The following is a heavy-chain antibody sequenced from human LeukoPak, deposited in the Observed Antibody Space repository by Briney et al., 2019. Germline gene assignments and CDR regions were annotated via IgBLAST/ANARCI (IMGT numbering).Heavy chain of an antibody. Sequence: ASVKVSCKASGYTFTAYHMHWVRQAPGQGLEWMGRINPNSGGTNYPQKFQGRVTMTRDTSISTAYMELSRLRSDDTAVYYCARDLRYCSSNSCPSKDAFDIWGQGTMVTVSS. CDR1: GYTFTAYH. J-gene: IGHJ3*02. CDR3: ARDLRYCSSNSCPSKDAFDI. D-gene: IGHD2-2*01. V-gene: IGHV1-2*06. CDR2: INPNSGGT.